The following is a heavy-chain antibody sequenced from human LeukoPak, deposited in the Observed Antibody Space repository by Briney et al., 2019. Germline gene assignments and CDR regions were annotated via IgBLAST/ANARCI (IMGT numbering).Heavy chain of an antibody. J-gene: IGHJ3*02. D-gene: IGHD6-19*01. CDR2: IYHSGST. Sequence: SGTLSLACAVSGGSISNTDHWNWVRQPPGKGLEWIGYIYHSGSTYYNPSLKSRVTISVDRSKNQFSLKLSSVTAADTAVYYCARQTAGRAFDIWGQGTMVTVSS. CDR1: GGSISNTDH. CDR3: ARQTAGRAFDI. V-gene: IGHV4-4*02.